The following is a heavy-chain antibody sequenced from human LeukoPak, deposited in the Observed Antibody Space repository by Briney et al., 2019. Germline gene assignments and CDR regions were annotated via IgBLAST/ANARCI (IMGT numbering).Heavy chain of an antibody. Sequence: ASVKVSCKASGYTFTSYDINWERQATGQGLEWMGWMNPNSGNTGYAQKFQGRVTMTRNTSISTASMELSSLRSEDTAVYYCARGPSAVAGYDYWGQGTLVTVSS. CDR2: MNPNSGNT. D-gene: IGHD6-19*01. CDR3: ARGPSAVAGYDY. J-gene: IGHJ4*02. V-gene: IGHV1-8*01. CDR1: GYTFTSYD.